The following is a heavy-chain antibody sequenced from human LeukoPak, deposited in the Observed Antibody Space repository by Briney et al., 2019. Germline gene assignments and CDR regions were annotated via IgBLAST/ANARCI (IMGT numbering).Heavy chain of an antibody. J-gene: IGHJ3*02. D-gene: IGHD3-22*01. CDR1: GFTFSSYS. CDR3: ARDSYYDSSGYYYVVIAPIDNAFDI. Sequence: GGSLRLSCAASGFTFSSYSMNWVRQALGKGLEWVSSISSSSSYIYYADSVKGRFTISRDNAKNSLYLQMNSLRAEDTAVYYCARDSYYDSSGYYYVVIAPIDNAFDIWGQGTMVTVSS. CDR2: ISSSSSYI. V-gene: IGHV3-21*01.